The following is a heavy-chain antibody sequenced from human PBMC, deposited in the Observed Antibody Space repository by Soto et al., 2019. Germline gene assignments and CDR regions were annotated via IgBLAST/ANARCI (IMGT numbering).Heavy chain of an antibody. Sequence: QVQLVESGGGVVQPGRSLRLSCAASGFTFSAYAMHWVRQAPGKGLEWVAFISYDGTYKYYADSVKGRFTISRDNSKNTLFLKMDSLRAEDTAVDYCARDPRLGMEVVVSFDYWGQGTLVSVSS. J-gene: IGHJ4*02. D-gene: IGHD2-15*01. V-gene: IGHV3-30*04. CDR2: ISYDGTYK. CDR3: ARDPRLGMEVVVSFDY. CDR1: GFTFSAYA.